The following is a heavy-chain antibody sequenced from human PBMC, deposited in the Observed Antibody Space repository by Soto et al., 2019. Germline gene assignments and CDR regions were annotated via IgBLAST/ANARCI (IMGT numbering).Heavy chain of an antibody. V-gene: IGHV4-59*08. D-gene: IGHD3-10*01. Sequence: SETLSLTCTVSGGSISSYYWSWIRQPPGKGLEWIGYIYYSGSTNYNPSLKSRVTISVDTSKNQFSLKLSSVTAADTAVYYCARRSMVRGVIIESWFDPWGQEPWSPSPQ. CDR3: ARRSMVRGVIIESWFDP. CDR1: GGSISSYY. J-gene: IGHJ5*02. CDR2: IYYSGST.